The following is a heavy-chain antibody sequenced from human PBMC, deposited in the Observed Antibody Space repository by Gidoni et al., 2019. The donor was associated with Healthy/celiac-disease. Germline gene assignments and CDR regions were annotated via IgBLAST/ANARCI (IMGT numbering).Heavy chain of an antibody. CDR3: ARRRYCDL. CDR2: IYYSGST. J-gene: IGHJ2*01. CDR1: GGSISSYY. V-gene: IGHV4-59*01. Sequence: QVQLQESGPGLVTPSETLSLTCTVSGGSISSYYWSWIRQPPGKGLEWIGYIYYSGSTNYNPSLKSRVTISVDTSKNQFSLKLSSVTAADTAVYYCARRRYCDLWGRGTLVTVSS.